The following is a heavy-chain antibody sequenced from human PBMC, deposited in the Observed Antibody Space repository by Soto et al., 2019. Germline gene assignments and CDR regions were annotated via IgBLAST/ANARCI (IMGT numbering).Heavy chain of an antibody. CDR2: ISSSSSTI. CDR1: GFTFSSYS. Sequence: PGGSLRLSCAASGFTFSSYSMNWVRQAPGKGLEWVSYISSSSSTIYYADSAKGRFTISRDNAKNSLYLQMNSLRDEDTAVYYCARVMTSGYSYGYFDYWGQGTLVTVSS. V-gene: IGHV3-48*02. CDR3: ARVMTSGYSYGYFDY. J-gene: IGHJ4*02. D-gene: IGHD5-18*01.